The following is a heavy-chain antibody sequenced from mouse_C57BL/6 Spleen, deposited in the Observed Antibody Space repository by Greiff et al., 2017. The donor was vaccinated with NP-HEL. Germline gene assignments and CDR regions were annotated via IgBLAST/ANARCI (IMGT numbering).Heavy chain of an antibody. D-gene: IGHD2-2*01. J-gene: IGHJ4*01. CDR1: GFSLTSYA. Sequence: VKLMESGPGLVAPSQSLSITCPVSGFSLTSYAISWVRQPPGKGLEWLGVIWTGGGTNYNSALKSSLSISKDNSKRKNFLKLKRLQPEDTATYYCDREAVWGGDDGYYAMDYWGQGTSVTVSS. CDR2: IWTGGGT. CDR3: DREAVWGGDDGYYAMDY. V-gene: IGHV2-9-1*01.